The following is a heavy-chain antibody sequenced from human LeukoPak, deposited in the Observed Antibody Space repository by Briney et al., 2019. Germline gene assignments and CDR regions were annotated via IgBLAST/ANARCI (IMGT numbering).Heavy chain of an antibody. CDR1: GFTFSSYA. CDR3: AKASVWTMVRVVSYFDD. Sequence: GGSLRLSCAVSGFTFSSYAMHWVRQAPGKGLEWVSGIVGSGVTTYYADSVKGRFTISRDNSKKTLYLQMHSLRAEDTAVYYCAKASVWTMVRVVSYFDDWGQGIQVTVSS. CDR2: IVGSGVTT. D-gene: IGHD3-10*01. V-gene: IGHV3-23*01. J-gene: IGHJ4*02.